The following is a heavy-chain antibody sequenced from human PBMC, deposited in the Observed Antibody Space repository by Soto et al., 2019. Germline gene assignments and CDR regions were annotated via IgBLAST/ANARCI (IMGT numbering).Heavy chain of an antibody. CDR3: ARGDRGAFDL. Sequence: EVQLVESGGGLVQPGESLRLSCAASGFTFDYYWMHWVRQAPGKGLVWVSRIYSDGTSTTYADSVKGRFTIYRDNAKNTLSLQMNSLRAADTAVYYCARGDRGAFDLWGQGTVVTVSS. J-gene: IGHJ3*01. D-gene: IGHD1-26*01. CDR1: GFTFDYYW. CDR2: IYSDGTST. V-gene: IGHV3-74*01.